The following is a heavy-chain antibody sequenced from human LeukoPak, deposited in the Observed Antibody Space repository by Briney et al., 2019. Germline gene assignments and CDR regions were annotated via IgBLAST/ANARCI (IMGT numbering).Heavy chain of an antibody. D-gene: IGHD3-3*01. Sequence: PSETLSLTCAVYGGSFSGYYWSWIRQPPGKGLEWIGEINHSGSTNYNPSLKSRVTISVDTSKNQFSLKLSSVTAADTAVYYCARDRSGHYNAPFDSWGQGTLVTVSS. V-gene: IGHV4-34*01. CDR1: GGSFSGYY. CDR3: ARDRSGHYNAPFDS. J-gene: IGHJ4*02. CDR2: INHSGST.